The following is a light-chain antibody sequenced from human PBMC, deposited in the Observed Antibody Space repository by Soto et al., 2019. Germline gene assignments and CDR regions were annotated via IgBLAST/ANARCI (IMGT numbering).Light chain of an antibody. V-gene: IGKV1-33*01. CDR2: DAS. CDR1: QDISNY. CDR3: QQYDNLP. Sequence: DIQMTQSPSSLSASVGDRVTITCQASQDISNYLNWYQQKPEKAPKLLIYDASNLETGVPSRFSGSGSGTDFTFTISSLQPEDIATYYCQQYDNLPFGQGTRLEIK. J-gene: IGKJ5*01.